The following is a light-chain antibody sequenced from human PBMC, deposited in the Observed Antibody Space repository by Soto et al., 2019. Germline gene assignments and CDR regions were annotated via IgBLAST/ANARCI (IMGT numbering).Light chain of an antibody. CDR1: SSNIGSYT. J-gene: IGLJ2*01. Sequence: QSVLTQPASASGTPGQRVTISCSGSSSNIGSYTVNWYQHHPGTAPKLLIYTNYDRPSGVPDRFSGSKSGTSASLAISGLQSEDEADYYCATWDDSLTVIFGGGTKLTVL. CDR3: ATWDDSLTVI. V-gene: IGLV1-44*01. CDR2: TNY.